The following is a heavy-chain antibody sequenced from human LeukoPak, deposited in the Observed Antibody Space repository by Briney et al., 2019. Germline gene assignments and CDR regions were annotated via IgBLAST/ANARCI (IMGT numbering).Heavy chain of an antibody. CDR1: GGSFSGYY. V-gene: IGHV4-34*01. CDR2: INHSGST. D-gene: IGHD3-16*02. Sequence: PSETLSLTCAVYGGSFSGYYWSWIRQPPGKGLEWIGEINHSGSTNYNPSLKSRVTISVDTSKNLFSLKLSSVTAADTAVYYCARQGIMITFGGVIVRGAFDIWGQGTMVTVSS. CDR3: ARQGIMITFGGVIVRGAFDI. J-gene: IGHJ3*02.